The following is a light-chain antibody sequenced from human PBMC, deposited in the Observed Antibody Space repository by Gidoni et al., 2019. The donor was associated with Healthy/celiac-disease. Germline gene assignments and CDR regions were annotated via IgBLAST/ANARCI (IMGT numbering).Light chain of an antibody. CDR3: SSYTSSSTYVV. V-gene: IGLV2-14*01. Sequence: QSALPQPASVPGSPGQSITISCTGTSSDVGGYNYVSWYQQHPGKAPKLMIYEVSNRPSGVSNRFSGSKSGNTASLTISGLQAEDEADYYCSSYTSSSTYVVFGGGTKLTVL. CDR1: SSDVGGYNY. J-gene: IGLJ2*01. CDR2: EVS.